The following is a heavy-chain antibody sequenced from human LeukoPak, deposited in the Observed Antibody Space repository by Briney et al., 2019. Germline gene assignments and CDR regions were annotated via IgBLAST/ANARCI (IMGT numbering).Heavy chain of an antibody. CDR2: INHSGST. CDR3: ARAGRRSLSGSYYFDY. Sequence: PSETLSLTCAVYGGSFSGYYWSWIRQPPGKGLEWIGEINHSGSTNYNPYLKSRVTISVDTSKNQCSLKLSSVTAADTAVYYCARAGRRSLSGSYYFDYWGQGTLVTVSS. D-gene: IGHD3-10*01. J-gene: IGHJ4*02. CDR1: GGSFSGYY. V-gene: IGHV4-34*01.